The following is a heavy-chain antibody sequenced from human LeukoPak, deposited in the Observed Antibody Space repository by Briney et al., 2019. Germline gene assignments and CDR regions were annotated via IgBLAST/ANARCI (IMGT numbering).Heavy chain of an antibody. CDR1: GFALSSHW. Sequence: GGSLRLSCAASGFALSSHWMTWVRQVPGRGPEWVANVNRDGSETYYLDSMKGRFTISKDNAKNSLYLQMNSLRAEDTALYHCARNNGMDVWGQGTTVIVSS. CDR2: VNRDGSET. J-gene: IGHJ6*02. V-gene: IGHV3-7*03. CDR3: ARNNGMDV.